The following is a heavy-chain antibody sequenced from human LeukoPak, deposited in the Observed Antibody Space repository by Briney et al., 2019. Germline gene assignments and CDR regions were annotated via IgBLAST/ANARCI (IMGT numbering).Heavy chain of an antibody. CDR2: ISKDGSKI. Sequence: GGSLRLSCAASGFTFSDYWMSWVRQTPGKGLEWVANISKDGSKIYYVDSVKGRFTISRDNAKNSLFLQMDSLRAEDTAIYYCARDGSCFDYWGQGMQVTVSS. CDR1: GFTFSDYW. J-gene: IGHJ4*02. V-gene: IGHV3-7*01. D-gene: IGHD2-15*01. CDR3: ARDGSCFDY.